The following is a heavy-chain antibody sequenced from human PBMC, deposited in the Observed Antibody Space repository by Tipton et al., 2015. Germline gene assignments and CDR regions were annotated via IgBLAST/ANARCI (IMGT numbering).Heavy chain of an antibody. D-gene: IGHD6-6*01. Sequence: QLVQSGGEVKKPGESLKISCKGSGYSFTSYWIGWIRQPPGKGLEWIGSIYYSGSTYYNPSLKSRVTISVDTSKNQFSLKLSSVPAADTAVYYCARHRPYSSSGADYFDYWGQGTLVTVSS. V-gene: IGHV4-39*01. CDR3: ARHRPYSSSGADYFDY. J-gene: IGHJ4*02. CDR1: GYSFTSYW. CDR2: IYYSGST.